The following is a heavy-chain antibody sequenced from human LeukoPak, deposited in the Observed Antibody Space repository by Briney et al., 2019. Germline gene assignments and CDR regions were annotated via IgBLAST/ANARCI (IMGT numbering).Heavy chain of an antibody. J-gene: IGHJ4*02. CDR2: ISSSGSTI. Sequence: GGSLRLSCAASGFTFSSYEMNWVRQAPGKGLEWVSYISSSGSTIYYADSVKGRFTISRDNAKNSLYLQMNSLRAEDTAVYYCARKHIAVAGTVTYYFDYWGQGTLVTVSS. CDR3: ARKHIAVAGTVTYYFDY. D-gene: IGHD6-19*01. CDR1: GFTFSSYE. V-gene: IGHV3-48*03.